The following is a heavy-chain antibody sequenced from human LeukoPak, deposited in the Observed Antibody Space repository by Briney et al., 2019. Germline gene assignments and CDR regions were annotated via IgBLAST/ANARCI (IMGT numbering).Heavy chain of an antibody. CDR2: IYYSGST. CDR1: GGSISSSSYY. V-gene: IGHV4-39*02. CDR3: ARESSGIAAAGYLFDP. D-gene: IGHD6-13*01. Sequence: SETLSLTCTVSGGSISSSSYYWGWIRQPPGKGLEWIGSIYYSGSTYYNPSLKSRVTISVDTSKNQFSLKLSSVTAADTAVYYCARESSGIAAAGYLFDPWGQGTLVTVSS. J-gene: IGHJ5*02.